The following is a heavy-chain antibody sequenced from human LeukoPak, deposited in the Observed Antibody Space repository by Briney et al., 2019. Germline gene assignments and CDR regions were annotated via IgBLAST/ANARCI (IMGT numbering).Heavy chain of an antibody. Sequence: SSETLSLTCTVSGGSISSYYWSWIRQPAGKGLEWIGRIYTSGSTNYNPSLKSRVTTSVDTSKNQFSLKLSSVTAADTAVYYCARWADYGVASFYFDYWGQGTLVTVSS. CDR3: ARWADYGVASFYFDY. J-gene: IGHJ4*02. V-gene: IGHV4-4*07. D-gene: IGHD3-3*01. CDR2: IYTSGST. CDR1: GGSISSYY.